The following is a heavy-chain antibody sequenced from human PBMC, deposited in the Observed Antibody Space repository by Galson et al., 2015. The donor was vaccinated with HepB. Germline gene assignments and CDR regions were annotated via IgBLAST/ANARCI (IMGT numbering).Heavy chain of an antibody. D-gene: IGHD4-17*01. CDR1: GFTFSSYG. V-gene: IGHV3-30*18. CDR2: ISYDGSNK. CDR3: ANPHDYGDYLPRD. J-gene: IGHJ4*02. Sequence: SLRLSCAASGFTFSSYGMHWVRQAPGKGLEWVAVISYDGSNKYYADSVKGRFTISRDNSKNTLYLQMNSLRAEDTAVYYCANPHDYGDYLPRDWGQGTLVTVSS.